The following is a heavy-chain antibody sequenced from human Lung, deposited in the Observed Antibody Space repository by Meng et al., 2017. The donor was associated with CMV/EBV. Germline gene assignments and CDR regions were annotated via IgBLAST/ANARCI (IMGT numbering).Heavy chain of an antibody. D-gene: IGHD6-19*01. CDR3: ARGNGWRFDY. V-gene: IGHV7-4-1*01. CDR1: GYTFTSSS. CDR2: ININNGNP. J-gene: IGHJ4*02. Sequence: QLQLVQSGCELKTPGDSVTVSCQAAGYTFTSSSMNWVRHAPGQGLEWMGLININNGNPKYAQGFTGRFVITLDTSVSTAYMQIDSLKADATAVYYCARGNGWRFDYWGQGTLVTVAS.